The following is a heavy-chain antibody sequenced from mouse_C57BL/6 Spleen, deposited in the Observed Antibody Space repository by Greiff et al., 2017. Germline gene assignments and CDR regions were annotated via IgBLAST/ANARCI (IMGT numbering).Heavy chain of an antibody. CDR2: IYPGNGDT. CDR1: GYTFTSYN. D-gene: IGHD2-4*01. CDR3: ARSGIYYDYDRGNDYAMDY. Sequence: LQQSGAELVRPGASVKMSCKASGYTFTSYNMTWVQQTPRQGLEWIGAIYPGNGDTSYNQKFKGQATLTVDKSSSTAYMQLSSLTSEDSAVYCYARSGIYYDYDRGNDYAMDYWGQGTSVTVSS. V-gene: IGHV1-12*01. J-gene: IGHJ4*01.